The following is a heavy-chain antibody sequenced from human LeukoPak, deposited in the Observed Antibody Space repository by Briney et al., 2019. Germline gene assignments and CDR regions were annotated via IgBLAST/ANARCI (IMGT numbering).Heavy chain of an antibody. CDR1: GFTFSTYS. CDR3: ARASFQRWLQLGGD. Sequence: GGSLRLSCTASGFTFSTYSMNWVRQAPGKGLEWVSYISSSSTIYYADSVKGRFTISRDNAKNSLYLQMNSLRDEDTAVYYCARASFQRWLQLGGDWGQGALVTVSS. CDR2: ISSSSTI. D-gene: IGHD5-24*01. V-gene: IGHV3-48*02. J-gene: IGHJ4*02.